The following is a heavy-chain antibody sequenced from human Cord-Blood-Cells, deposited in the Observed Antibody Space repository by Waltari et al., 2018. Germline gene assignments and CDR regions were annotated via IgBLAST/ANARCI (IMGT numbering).Heavy chain of an antibody. V-gene: IGHV1-2*02. CDR1: GYSFTAAY. CDR3: ARDTNWGIAPDY. D-gene: IGHD7-27*01. J-gene: IGHJ4*02. Sequence: QQQLCHSGVVVTNPATSMQVSCDASGYSFTAAYMHCIRQAPGQGLEWMGWINPNSGGTNYAQKFQGRVTMTRDTSISTAYMELSRLRSDDTAVYYCARDTNWGIAPDYWGQGTLVTVSS. CDR2: INPNSGGT.